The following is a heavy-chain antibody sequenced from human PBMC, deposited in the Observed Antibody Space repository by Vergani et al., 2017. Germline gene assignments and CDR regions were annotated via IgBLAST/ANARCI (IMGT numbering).Heavy chain of an antibody. CDR3: VRVKGSNWNDHLYDI. V-gene: IGHV3-49*03. CDR1: GFTFGYYA. CDR2: IRRKAYGPAT. Sequence: EVQLVESGGDLVQPGRSLRLSCTASGFTFGYYAMDWFRQAPGQGLEWVGGIRRKAYGPATIYAASVKVRFTISRDDSKSIAYLQMNNLQPADTALYYCVRVKGSNWNDHLYDIWGQGTLVTVSS. D-gene: IGHD1-1*01. J-gene: IGHJ3*02.